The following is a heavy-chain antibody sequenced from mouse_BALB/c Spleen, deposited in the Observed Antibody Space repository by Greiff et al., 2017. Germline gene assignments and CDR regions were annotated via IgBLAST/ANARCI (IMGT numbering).Heavy chain of an antibody. J-gene: IGHJ1*01. V-gene: IGHV3-5*02. Sequence: VQLKQSGPGLVKPSQTVSLTCTVTGISITTGNYRWSWIRQFPGNKLEWIGYIYYSGTITYNPSLTSRTTITRDTSKNQFFLEMNSLTAEDTATYYCAREDYYGSSYGYFDVWGAGTTVTVSS. CDR1: GISITTGNYR. CDR3: AREDYYGSSYGYFDV. D-gene: IGHD1-1*01. CDR2: IYYSGTI.